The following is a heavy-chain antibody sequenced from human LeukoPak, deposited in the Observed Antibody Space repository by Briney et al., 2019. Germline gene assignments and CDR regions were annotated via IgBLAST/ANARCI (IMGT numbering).Heavy chain of an antibody. CDR1: GFTFSSYW. CDR3: ARDSAVVPAADPNYYYYGMDV. Sequence: GGSLRLSCAASGFTFSSYWMSWVRQAPGKGLEWVANIKHDGSEKYYVDSVKGRFTISRDNAKSSLYLQMNSLRAEDTAVYYCARDSAVVPAADPNYYYYGMDVWGQGTTVTVSS. D-gene: IGHD2-2*01. V-gene: IGHV3-7*01. CDR2: IKHDGSEK. J-gene: IGHJ6*02.